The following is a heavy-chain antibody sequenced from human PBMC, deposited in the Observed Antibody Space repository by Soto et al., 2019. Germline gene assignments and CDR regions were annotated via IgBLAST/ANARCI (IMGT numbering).Heavy chain of an antibody. V-gene: IGHV4-39*01. Sequence: PSETLSLTCTVSGGSISSSSYYLGWIHQPPGKGLEWSGSIYYSWSTYYNTSLTSRVTISVETYKNQFALKLSSVTAAGKAAYYCARPRVDCSGGSCYAKYYYGMHVWGQGTTVT. CDR1: GGSISSSSYY. CDR2: IYYSWST. CDR3: ARPRVDCSGGSCYAKYYYGMHV. J-gene: IGHJ6*01. D-gene: IGHD2-15*01.